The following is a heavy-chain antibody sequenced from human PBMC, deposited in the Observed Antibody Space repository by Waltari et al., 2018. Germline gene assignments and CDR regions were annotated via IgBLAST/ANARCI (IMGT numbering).Heavy chain of an antibody. CDR3: ARMSRRGEDAFDI. Sequence: EVQLVESGGGLVQPGGSLRLSCAASGFTFSSYWMSWVRQAPGKGLEWVANIKQDGSEKYYVDSVKGRFTISRDNAKNSLYLQMNSLRAEDTAVYYCARMSRRGEDAFDIWGQGTMVTVSS. J-gene: IGHJ3*02. D-gene: IGHD3-16*01. CDR2: IKQDGSEK. V-gene: IGHV3-7*01. CDR1: GFTFSSYW.